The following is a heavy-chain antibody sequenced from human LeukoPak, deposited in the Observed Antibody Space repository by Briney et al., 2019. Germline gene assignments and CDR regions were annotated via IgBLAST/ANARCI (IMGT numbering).Heavy chain of an antibody. J-gene: IGHJ6*02. CDR3: ARGYSSGWYPYYYYYYGMDV. Sequence: PSETLSLTCTVSGGSISSYYWSWIRQPPGKGLEWIGYIYYSGSTNYNPSLKSRVTISVDTSKNQSSLKLSSVTAADTAVYYCARGYSSGWYPYYYYYYGMDVWGQGTTVTVSS. V-gene: IGHV4-59*01. CDR1: GGSISSYY. D-gene: IGHD6-19*01. CDR2: IYYSGST.